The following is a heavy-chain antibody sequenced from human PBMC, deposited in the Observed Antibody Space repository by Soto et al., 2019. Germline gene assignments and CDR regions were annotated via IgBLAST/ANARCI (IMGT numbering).Heavy chain of an antibody. Sequence: QVLLQESGPGLVQPSGTLSLSCVVSGVSISSNYYWGWVRQPPGKGLEWLGDISHIGSVNYNPSLKSRVPISMAKSQNQFSLKVNSVTAADTAVYYCARSFGWYAIDYWCQGTLVIVSS. CDR2: ISHIGSV. CDR1: GVSISSNYY. V-gene: IGHV4-4*02. D-gene: IGHD6-19*01. J-gene: IGHJ4*02. CDR3: ARSFGWYAIDY.